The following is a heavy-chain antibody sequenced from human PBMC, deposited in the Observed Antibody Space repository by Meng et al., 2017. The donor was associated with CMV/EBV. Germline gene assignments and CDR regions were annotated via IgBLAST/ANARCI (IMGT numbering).Heavy chain of an antibody. V-gene: IGHV3-73*01. D-gene: IGHD3-9*01. Sequence: GESLKISCAASGFTFSGSAMHWVRQASGKGLEWVGRIRSKANSYATAYAASVKGRFTISRDDPKNTAYLQMNSLKTEDTAVYYCTNLNYDTWGQGTLVTVSS. CDR2: IRSKANSYAT. CDR3: TNLNYDT. CDR1: GFTFSGSA. J-gene: IGHJ4*02.